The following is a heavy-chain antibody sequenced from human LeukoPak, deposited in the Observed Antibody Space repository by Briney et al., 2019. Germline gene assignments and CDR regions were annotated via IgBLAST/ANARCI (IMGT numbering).Heavy chain of an antibody. CDR3: ARGRSVAVLGDYFDY. D-gene: IGHD6-19*01. Sequence: GGSLRLSCAASGFTFSSYEMNWVRQAPGKGLEWVSYINSSGSTIYYADSVKGRFTISRDSAKNSLYLQMNSLRAEDTAVYYCARGRSVAVLGDYFDYWGQGTLVTVSS. J-gene: IGHJ4*02. CDR2: INSSGSTI. V-gene: IGHV3-48*03. CDR1: GFTFSSYE.